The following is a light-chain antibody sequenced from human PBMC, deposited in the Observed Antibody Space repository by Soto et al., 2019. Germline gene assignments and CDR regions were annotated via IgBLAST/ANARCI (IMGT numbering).Light chain of an antibody. CDR1: QSVSAN. Sequence: EVVMTQSLATLSVSPGERATLSCRASQSVSANLAWYQQKPAQAPRLLIYGASSRATGIPARFSGSGSGTDFTLTISSLQSEDFAVYYCQQYNKWATFGPGTRLEIE. J-gene: IGKJ5*01. CDR3: QQYNKWAT. CDR2: GAS. V-gene: IGKV3-15*01.